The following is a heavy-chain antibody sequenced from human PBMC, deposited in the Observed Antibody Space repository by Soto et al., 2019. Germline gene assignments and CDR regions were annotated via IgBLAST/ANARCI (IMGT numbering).Heavy chain of an antibody. Sequence: EVQLVESGGGLVQPGGSLRLSCAASGFTFSSYWMHWVRQAPGKGLVWVSRINSDGSSTSYADSVKGRFTISRDNAKNTLYLQMNSLGAEDTALYYCARGGSLNWYFDLWGRGTLVTVSS. D-gene: IGHD1-26*01. V-gene: IGHV3-74*01. CDR2: INSDGSST. CDR3: ARGGSLNWYFDL. J-gene: IGHJ2*01. CDR1: GFTFSSYW.